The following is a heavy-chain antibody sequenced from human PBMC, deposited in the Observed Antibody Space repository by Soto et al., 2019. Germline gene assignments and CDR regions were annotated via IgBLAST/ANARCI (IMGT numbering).Heavy chain of an antibody. CDR3: ARQGDSRILRDSFDI. CDR2: INTDNGIT. J-gene: IGHJ3*02. V-gene: IGHV1-3*04. Sequence: QVQLVQSGAEVKQPGASVKVSCKSSGYTFTHYAMHWVRQAPGQGLEWLGWINTDNGITAFSPKFQGRVSITMDTSASTAYVDLSSLISEDTAVYFCARQGDSRILRDSFDIWGQGTLATVAS. D-gene: IGHD2-8*01. CDR1: GYTFTHYA.